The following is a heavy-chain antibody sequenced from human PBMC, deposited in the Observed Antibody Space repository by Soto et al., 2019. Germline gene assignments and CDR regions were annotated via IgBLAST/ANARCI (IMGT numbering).Heavy chain of an antibody. CDR2: IDGSGDGT. CDR3: AKPIVSVPGAKGNLDS. CDR1: GFTFSSYA. Sequence: PGGSLRLSCAASGFTFSSYAISWVRQAPGKGLEWVSAIDGSGDGTYYADSVKGRFTISRDNSKNTLYLQMNSLRAEDTALYYCAKPIVSVPGAKGNLDSWGQGTRVTVSS. V-gene: IGHV3-23*01. D-gene: IGHD2-21*01. J-gene: IGHJ4*02.